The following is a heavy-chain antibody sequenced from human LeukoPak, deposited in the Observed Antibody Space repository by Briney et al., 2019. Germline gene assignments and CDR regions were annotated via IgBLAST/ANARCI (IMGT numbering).Heavy chain of an antibody. CDR2: INPNSGGT. Sequence: GASVKVSCKASGYTFTDYYMHLVRQAPGQGLEWMGWINPNSGGTNYAQKFQGRVTMTRDTSISTAYMELSRLRSDDTAVYYCARGGHYYGSIKGSDYWGQGTLVTVSS. D-gene: IGHD3-10*01. CDR1: GYTFTDYY. J-gene: IGHJ4*02. CDR3: ARGGHYYGSIKGSDY. V-gene: IGHV1-2*02.